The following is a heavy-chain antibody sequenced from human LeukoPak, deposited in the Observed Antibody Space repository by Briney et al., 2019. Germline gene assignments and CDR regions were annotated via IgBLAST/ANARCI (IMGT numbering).Heavy chain of an antibody. CDR3: VRDLSYFGP. CDR2: IKQDGSEK. CDR1: GFTFSNYY. V-gene: IGHV3-7*01. J-gene: IGHJ5*02. Sequence: PGGSLRLSCVVSGFTFSNYYMAWVRQTPEKGLEWVANIKQDGSEKYYADSVRGRFTISRDNPKNSLYLQMNSLRLDDTAVYYCVRDLSYFGPWGQGTLVTVSS.